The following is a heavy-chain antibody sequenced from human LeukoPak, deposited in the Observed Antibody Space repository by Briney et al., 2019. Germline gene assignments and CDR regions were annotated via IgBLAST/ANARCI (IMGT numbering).Heavy chain of an antibody. D-gene: IGHD1-14*01. CDR3: ARGNQADDY. V-gene: IGHV3-74*01. CDR1: GFTFSSYW. J-gene: IGHJ4*02. CDR2: VNPGGSST. Sequence: GGSLRLSCAAAGFTFSSYWMHWVRQVPGKGLVWVSRVNPGGSSTAYADSVKGRFSISRDNARNTLYLQMNSLRDEDTAVYYCARGNQADDYWGQGALVTVSS.